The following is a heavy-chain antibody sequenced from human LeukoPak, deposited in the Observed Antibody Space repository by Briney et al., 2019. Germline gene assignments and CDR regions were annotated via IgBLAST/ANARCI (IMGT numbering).Heavy chain of an antibody. D-gene: IGHD1-26*01. J-gene: IGHJ3*02. CDR3: ARDQEYSGSYLDAFDI. V-gene: IGHV3-53*01. CDR1: GFTVSSNY. Sequence: PGGSLRLSCAASGFTVSSNYMSWVRQAPGKGLEWVSVIYSGGSTYYADSVKGRFTISRDNSKNTLYLQMNSLRAEDTAVYYCARDQEYSGSYLDAFDIWGQGTMVTVSS. CDR2: IYSGGST.